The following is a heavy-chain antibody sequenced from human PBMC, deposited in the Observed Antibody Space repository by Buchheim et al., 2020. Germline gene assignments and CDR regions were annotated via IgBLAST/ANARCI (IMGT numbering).Heavy chain of an antibody. CDR1: GFTFSSYG. J-gene: IGHJ4*02. CDR3: ARVARYSSSWYFFDY. CDR2: IWYDGSNK. D-gene: IGHD6-13*01. V-gene: IGHV3-33*01. Sequence: QVQLVESGGGVVQPGRSLRLSCAASGFTFSSYGMHWVRQAPGKGLEWVAVIWYDGSNKYYADSVKGRFTISRDNSKNTLYLQMNSLRAEDTAVYYCARVARYSSSWYFFDYWGQGTL.